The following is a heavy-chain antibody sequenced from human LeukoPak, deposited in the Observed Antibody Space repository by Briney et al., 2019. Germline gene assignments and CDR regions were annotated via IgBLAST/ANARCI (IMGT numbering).Heavy chain of an antibody. CDR3: ARAPHRKHYYYGMGV. J-gene: IGHJ6*02. CDR1: GFTFSSYA. V-gene: IGHV3-30-3*01. CDR2: ISYDGSNK. Sequence: GGSLRLSCAASGFTFSSYAMHWVRQAPGKGLEWVAVISYDGSNKYYADSVKGRFTISRDNSKNTLYLQMNSLRAEDTAVYYCARAPHRKHYYYGMGVWGQGTTVTVSS.